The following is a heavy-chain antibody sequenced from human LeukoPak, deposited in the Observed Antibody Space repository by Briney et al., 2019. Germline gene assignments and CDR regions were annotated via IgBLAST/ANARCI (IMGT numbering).Heavy chain of an antibody. V-gene: IGHV3-74*01. CDR2: INPDGSRT. Sequence: GGSLRLSCVVSGSTFSNYWMHWVRQAPGKGLVWVSRINPDGSRTDYADSVAGRFTISRDNAKNTLYLQMNSLRVEDTAVYYCSWDHTGKEDIWGQGTMVTASS. CDR3: SWDHTGKEDI. D-gene: IGHD1-26*01. CDR1: GSTFSNYW. J-gene: IGHJ3*02.